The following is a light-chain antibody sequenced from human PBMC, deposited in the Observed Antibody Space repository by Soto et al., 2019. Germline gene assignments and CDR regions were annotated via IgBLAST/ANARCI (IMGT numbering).Light chain of an antibody. Sequence: EAVMTQSPATLSVSPGERATLSCRASQSVSTNLAWYQQKPGQAPRLLIYDASTMATGVPVRFSGSGSGTDFTLSSSSVQSEDFAIFYCQHYNRWARTFGPGTKVEI. CDR2: DAS. CDR1: QSVSTN. V-gene: IGKV3-15*01. J-gene: IGKJ1*01. CDR3: QHYNRWART.